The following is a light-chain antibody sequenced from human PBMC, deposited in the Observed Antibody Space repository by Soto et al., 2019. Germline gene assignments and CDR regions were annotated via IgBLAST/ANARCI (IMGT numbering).Light chain of an antibody. CDR2: GAS. Sequence: MVMTQSPATLSVSPGERDTLSCRASQSVSTKLAWYQQKPGQAPRLLIYGASTRATGIPARFSGSGSGTDFTLTISSLQSEDFAVYYCQQYNNWPYTFGPGTRVDIK. CDR3: QQYNNWPYT. V-gene: IGKV3D-15*01. J-gene: IGKJ3*01. CDR1: QSVSTK.